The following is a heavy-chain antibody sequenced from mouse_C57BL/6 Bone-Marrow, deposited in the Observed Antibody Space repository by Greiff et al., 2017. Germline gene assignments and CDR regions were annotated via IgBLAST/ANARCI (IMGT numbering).Heavy chain of an antibody. CDR1: GYAFSSSW. J-gene: IGHJ3*01. Sequence: VKLQESGPELVKPGASVKISCKASGYAFSSSWMNWVKQRPGKGLEWIGRIYPGDGDTNYNGKFKGKATLTADKSSSTAYMQLSSLTSEDSAVYFCARSGAYWGQGTLVTVSA. V-gene: IGHV1-82*01. D-gene: IGHD3-2*02. CDR2: IYPGDGDT. CDR3: ARSGAY.